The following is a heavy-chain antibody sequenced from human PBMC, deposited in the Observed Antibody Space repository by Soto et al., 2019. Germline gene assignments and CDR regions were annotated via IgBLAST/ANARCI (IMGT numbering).Heavy chain of an antibody. CDR3: ARDPVGGYPYDY. J-gene: IGHJ4*02. V-gene: IGHV3-30-3*01. CDR2: ISYDGSNK. CDR1: GFTFSSYA. D-gene: IGHD5-12*01. Sequence: QVQLVESGGGVVQPGRSLRLSCAASGFTFSSYAMHWVRQAPGKGLEWVAVISYDGSNKYYADSAKGPFTIPRDNSKNTLYLQMNSLRAEDTAVYYCARDPVGGYPYDYWGQGTLVTVSS.